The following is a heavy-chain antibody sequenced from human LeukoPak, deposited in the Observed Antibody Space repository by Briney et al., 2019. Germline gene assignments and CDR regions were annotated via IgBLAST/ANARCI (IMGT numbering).Heavy chain of an antibody. V-gene: IGHV3-21*01. CDR3: ARDQFIHAFDI. J-gene: IGHJ3*02. CDR2: IYSTTTYI. D-gene: IGHD5-24*01. Sequence: PGGSLRLSCAASGLTFSSFSMNWVHQAPGKGLEWVSSIYSTTTYIYYADSVKGRFTISRDNAENSLYLQMNSLRAEDTAVYYCARDQFIHAFDIWGQGTMVTVSS. CDR1: GLTFSSFS.